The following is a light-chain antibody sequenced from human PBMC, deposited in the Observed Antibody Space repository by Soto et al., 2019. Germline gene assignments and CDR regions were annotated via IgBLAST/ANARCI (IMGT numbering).Light chain of an antibody. CDR3: GTWDSSLSAGV. V-gene: IGLV1-51*01. Sequence: QSVLTQPPSVSAASGQKVTISCSGCTSNIGNNYVYWYQQLPGTAPKLLIYENNKRASGIPDRFSGSKSGTSATLGITGLQTGDEADYYCGTWDSSLSAGVFGGGTKVTVL. J-gene: IGLJ3*02. CDR2: ENN. CDR1: TSNIGNNY.